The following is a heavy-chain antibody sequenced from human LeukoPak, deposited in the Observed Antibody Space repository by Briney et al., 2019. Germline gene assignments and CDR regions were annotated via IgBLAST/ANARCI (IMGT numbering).Heavy chain of an antibody. D-gene: IGHD3-10*01. V-gene: IGHV4-61*10. CDR3: ARGGYYGSGNDFRFDP. CDR1: GDSISSGSYY. CDR2: MYSSGGT. Sequence: PSETLSLTCTVSGDSISSGSYYWTWIRQPAGKGLEWIGRMYSSGGTNYNPSLKSRVTISVDTSKNQFSLKLSSVTAADTAIYYCARGGYYGSGNDFRFDPWGQGTLVTVSS. J-gene: IGHJ5*02.